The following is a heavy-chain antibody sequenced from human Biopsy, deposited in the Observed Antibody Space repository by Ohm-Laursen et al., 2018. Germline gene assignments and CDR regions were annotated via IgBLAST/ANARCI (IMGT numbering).Heavy chain of an antibody. CDR2: IYVSGST. J-gene: IGHJ4*02. V-gene: IGHV4-4*07. CDR1: GTSIITYS. Sequence: GTLSLTCSVSGTSIITYSWSWIRQPAGKGLEWIGRIYVSGSTNYNPSPKSRVTMSLDTSESRFSLELASVTAADTAVYYCARDSPSYADYPLDSWGPGILVTVS. D-gene: IGHD4-17*01. CDR3: ARDSPSYADYPLDS.